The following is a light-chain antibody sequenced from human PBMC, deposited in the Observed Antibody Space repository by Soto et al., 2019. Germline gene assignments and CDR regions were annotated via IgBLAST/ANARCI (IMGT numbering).Light chain of an antibody. CDR2: EVS. CDR1: SSDVGAYDY. Sequence: QSALTQPASVSGSPGQSITISCPGNSSDVGAYDYVSWYQQHPDKAPKLMIYEVSNRPSGVSNRFSGSKSVNTATLTISGLQAEDEADYYCSSYTSSSTRVFRTGTKVTVL. V-gene: IGLV2-14*03. CDR3: SSYTSSSTRV. J-gene: IGLJ1*01.